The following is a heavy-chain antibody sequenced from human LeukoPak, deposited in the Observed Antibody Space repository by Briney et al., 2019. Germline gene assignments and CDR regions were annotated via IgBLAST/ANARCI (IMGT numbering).Heavy chain of an antibody. Sequence: SVKVSCKASGGTFSSYAISWVRQAPGQGLEWMGGIIPIFGTANYAQKFQGRVTITADKSTSTAYMELSSLRSEDTAVYYCATRRSAYYYYMDVWGKGTTVTISS. CDR3: ATRRSAYYYYMDV. V-gene: IGHV1-69*06. J-gene: IGHJ6*03. D-gene: IGHD3-3*01. CDR1: GGTFSSYA. CDR2: IIPIFGTA.